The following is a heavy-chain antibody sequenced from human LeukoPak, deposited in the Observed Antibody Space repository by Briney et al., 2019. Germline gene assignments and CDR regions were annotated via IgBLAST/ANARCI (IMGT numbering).Heavy chain of an antibody. CDR2: IYYSGST. V-gene: IGHV4-39*01. Sequence: PSQTLSLTCTVSGGSISSSSYYWGWIRQPPGKGLEWIGSIYYSGSTYYNPSLKRRVTISVDTSKNQFSLKLSSVTAADTAVYYCARSGLWFGELPHPYYYYGMDVWGQGTTVTVSS. D-gene: IGHD3-10*01. CDR3: ARSGLWFGELPHPYYYYGMDV. CDR1: GGSISSSSYY. J-gene: IGHJ6*02.